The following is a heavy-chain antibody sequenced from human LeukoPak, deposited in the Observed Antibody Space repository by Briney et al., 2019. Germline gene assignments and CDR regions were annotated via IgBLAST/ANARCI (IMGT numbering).Heavy chain of an antibody. CDR2: IRAYNGST. CDR3: ARGSDCSGGSCYEFDY. V-gene: IGHV1-18*01. J-gene: IGHJ4*02. Sequence: ASVKVSCKASGYSFTTYGITWVRQAPGQRLEWIGWIRAYNGSTNYAQKLQGRVTMTTDTPTSTAYMELRSLRSDDTAVYYCARGSDCSGGSCYEFDYWGQGTLVTVSS. D-gene: IGHD2-15*01. CDR1: GYSFTTYG.